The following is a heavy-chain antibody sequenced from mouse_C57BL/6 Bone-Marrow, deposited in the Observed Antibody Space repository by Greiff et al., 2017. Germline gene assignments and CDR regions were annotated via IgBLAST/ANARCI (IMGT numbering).Heavy chain of an antibody. Sequence: QVQLQQSGAELVKPGASVKMSCTASGYTFTSYWITWVKQRPGQGLEWIGDIYPTSGRTNYNEKFKSKAIRTVDTSSNTAYMQLSSLTSEDSAVFYCARSGPLGRSFDYWGQGTTLTVSS. CDR1: GYTFTSYW. D-gene: IGHD4-1*01. V-gene: IGHV1-55*01. CDR3: ARSGPLGRSFDY. CDR2: IYPTSGRT. J-gene: IGHJ2*01.